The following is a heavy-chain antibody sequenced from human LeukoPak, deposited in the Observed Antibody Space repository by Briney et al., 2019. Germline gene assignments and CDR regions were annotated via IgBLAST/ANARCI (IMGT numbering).Heavy chain of an antibody. CDR3: AISLDY. CDR1: GFTFSNNY. V-gene: IGHV3-53*01. D-gene: IGHD3-16*02. Sequence: GGSLRLSCAASGFTFSNNYMSWVRQAPGKGLEWVSVIYSGGSTYYADSVKGRFTISRDNSKNTLYLQMNSLRAEDTAVYYCAISLDYWGQGTLVTVSS. J-gene: IGHJ4*02. CDR2: IYSGGST.